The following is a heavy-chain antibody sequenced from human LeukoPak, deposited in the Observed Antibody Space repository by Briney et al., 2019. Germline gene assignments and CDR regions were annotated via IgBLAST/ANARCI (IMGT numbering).Heavy chain of an antibody. V-gene: IGHV3-33*01. CDR3: ARPRLFKGVFDD. CDR1: GFTFSTYG. CDR2: IGADGSTT. Sequence: PGRSLRLSCAASGFTFSTYGMDWVRQAPGKGLEWVAVIGADGSTTYYAESMKGRFTISRDNSKSTLFLQMNSLRAEDTAVYYCARPRLFKGVFDDWGQGTMVTVSS. J-gene: IGHJ3*01. D-gene: IGHD2-8*01.